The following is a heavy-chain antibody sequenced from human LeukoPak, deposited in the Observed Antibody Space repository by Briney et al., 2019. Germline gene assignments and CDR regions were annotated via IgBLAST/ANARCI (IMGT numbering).Heavy chain of an antibody. D-gene: IGHD5-18*01. CDR3: AKDLEWIQLWLVPGGFDY. CDR1: GFTFSSYA. J-gene: IGHJ4*02. CDR2: IGGSGGGT. Sequence: GGSLRLSCAAPGFTFSSYAMSWVRQAPGKGLEWVSVIGGSGGGTYYADSVKGRFTISRDNSKNTLYLQMNSLRAEDTAVYYCAKDLEWIQLWLVPGGFDYWGQGTLVTVSS. V-gene: IGHV3-23*01.